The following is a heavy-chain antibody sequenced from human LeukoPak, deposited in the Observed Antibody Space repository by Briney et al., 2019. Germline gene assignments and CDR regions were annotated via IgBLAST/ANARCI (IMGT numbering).Heavy chain of an antibody. D-gene: IGHD6-19*01. CDR2: ISWNSGSI. CDR3: ARGRVGQWLVDAFDI. V-gene: IGHV3-9*01. Sequence: GRSLRLSCAASGFTFDDYAMHWVRQAPGKGLEWVSGISWNSGSIGYADSVKGRFTISRNNAKNSLYLHIDSLRAEDTAVYYCARGRVGQWLVDAFDIWGQGTMVTVSS. J-gene: IGHJ3*02. CDR1: GFTFDDYA.